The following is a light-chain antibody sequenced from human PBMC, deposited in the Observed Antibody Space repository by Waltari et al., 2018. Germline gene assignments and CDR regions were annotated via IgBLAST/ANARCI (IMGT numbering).Light chain of an antibody. CDR1: QSISSY. J-gene: IGKJ4*01. CDR3: QQSYSTPPLT. Sequence: DIQMTQSPSSVSASVGDRVTITCRASQSISSYLNWYQQKPGKAPKLLIYAASSLQSGVPSRFSGSGSGTDFTLTISSLQPEDFATYYCQQSYSTPPLTFGGGTKVEIK. CDR2: AAS. V-gene: IGKV1-39*01.